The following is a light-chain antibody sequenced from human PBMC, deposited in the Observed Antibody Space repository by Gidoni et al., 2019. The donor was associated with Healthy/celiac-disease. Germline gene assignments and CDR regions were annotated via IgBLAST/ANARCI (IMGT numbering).Light chain of an antibody. V-gene: IGLV1-36*01. CDR2: YDD. CDR3: AAWDDSRNGVV. J-gene: IGLJ2*01. CDR1: SSNIGNNP. Sequence: QSVLTQPPSVSESPRQRDTISCSGSSSNIGNNPVNWYHQRPGKAPKLLIYYDDLLPSGVSDRFSGSKSGTSASLAISGLQYEDEADYYCAAWDDSRNGVVFGGGTKLTVL.